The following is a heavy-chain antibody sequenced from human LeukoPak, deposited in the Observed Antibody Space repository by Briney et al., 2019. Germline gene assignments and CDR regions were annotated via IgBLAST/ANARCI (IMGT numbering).Heavy chain of an antibody. CDR3: ARSIWSTSFDY. D-gene: IGHD3-3*01. CDR1: GGSISSHNW. CDR2: IYYSGST. Sequence: PSGTLSLTCAVSGGSISSHNWWNWVRQPPGKGLEWIGYIYYSGSTNYNPSLKSRVTISVDTSKNQFSLKLSSVTAADTAVYYCARSIWSTSFDYWGQGTLVTVSS. V-gene: IGHV4-4*02. J-gene: IGHJ4*02.